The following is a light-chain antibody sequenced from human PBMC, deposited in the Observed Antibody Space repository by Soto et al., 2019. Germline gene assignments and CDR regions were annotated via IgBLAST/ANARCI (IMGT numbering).Light chain of an antibody. CDR3: SSDTSSTTVL. CDR2: DVT. V-gene: IGLV2-14*03. Sequence: QSALTQPASVSGSPGQSITISCTGTSSDVGGCNCVSWYQQHPGKAPKLIIYDVTVRPSGVSYRYSGSKSGNTASLTISGLLAEDEGDYYCSSDTSSTTVLFGGGTQLTVL. J-gene: IGLJ2*01. CDR1: SSDVGGCNC.